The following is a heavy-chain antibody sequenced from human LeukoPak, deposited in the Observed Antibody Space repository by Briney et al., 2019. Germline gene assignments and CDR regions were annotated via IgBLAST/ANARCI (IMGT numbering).Heavy chain of an antibody. J-gene: IGHJ4*02. V-gene: IGHV3-23*01. D-gene: IGHD5-18*01. CDR2: ISDNGGRT. CDR3: ARHDSFIPY. CDR1: GFTFNYYA. Sequence: PGGSLRLSCAASGFTFNYYAMSWVRQAPGKGLEWVSGISDNGGRTYYTDSVKGRFTISRDNAKNTVYLQMHNLRADDTAVYFCARHDSFIPYWGQGTLVTVSS.